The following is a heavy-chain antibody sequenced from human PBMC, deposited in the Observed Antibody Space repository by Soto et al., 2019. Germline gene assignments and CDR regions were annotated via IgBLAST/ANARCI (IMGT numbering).Heavy chain of an antibody. CDR2: ISSSSSYI. CDR3: ARAGDIVVVVAATPDY. J-gene: IGHJ4*02. D-gene: IGHD2-15*01. CDR1: GFTFSSYS. Sequence: VQLVESGGGLVKPGGSLRLSCAASGFTFSSYSMNWVRQAPGKGLEWVSSISSSSSYIYYADSVKGRFTISRDNAKNSLYLQMNSLRAEDTAVYYCARAGDIVVVVAATPDYWGQGTLVTVSS. V-gene: IGHV3-21*01.